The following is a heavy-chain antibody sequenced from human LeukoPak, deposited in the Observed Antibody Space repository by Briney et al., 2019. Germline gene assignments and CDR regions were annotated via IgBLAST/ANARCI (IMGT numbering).Heavy chain of an antibody. D-gene: IGHD1-26*01. J-gene: IGHJ6*02. Sequence: GRSLRLSCAASGFTFSSYGMHWVRQAPGKGLEWVAVISYDGSNKYYADSVKGRFTISRDNSKNTLYLQMNSLRAEDTAVYYCAKDLFIVGGSSSRPGMDVWGQGTTVTASS. CDR3: AKDLFIVGGSSSRPGMDV. CDR1: GFTFSSYG. V-gene: IGHV3-30*18. CDR2: ISYDGSNK.